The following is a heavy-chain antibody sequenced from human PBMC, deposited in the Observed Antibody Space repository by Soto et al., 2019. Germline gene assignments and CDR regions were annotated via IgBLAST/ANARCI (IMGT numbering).Heavy chain of an antibody. CDR2: IGADNGAT. D-gene: IGHD3-9*01. J-gene: IGHJ5*02. V-gene: IGHV1-18*01. Sequence: QVQLVQSGAEVKKPGASVKVSCKASGYTFSTYGFSWVRQAPGQGLEWMGWIGADNGATNYAQNLQGSVTMTPDTSTTTSYMELRSMTSDDTAVYFCARDCKGAEGFDPWGQGTLVTVSS. CDR1: GYTFSTYG. CDR3: ARDCKGAEGFDP.